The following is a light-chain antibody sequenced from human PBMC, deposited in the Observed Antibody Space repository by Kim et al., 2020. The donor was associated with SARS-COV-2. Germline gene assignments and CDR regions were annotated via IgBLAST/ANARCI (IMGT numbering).Light chain of an antibody. CDR2: DVS. V-gene: IGLV2-11*01. CDR3: CSYAGSVV. CDR1: SSDVGGYNY. Sequence: SPGKSDTISCTGTSSDVGGYNYVSWYQQHPGKAPKLMIYDVSKRPSGVPDRFSGSKSGNTASLTISGLQAEDEADYYCCSYAGSVVFGGGTQLTVL. J-gene: IGLJ2*01.